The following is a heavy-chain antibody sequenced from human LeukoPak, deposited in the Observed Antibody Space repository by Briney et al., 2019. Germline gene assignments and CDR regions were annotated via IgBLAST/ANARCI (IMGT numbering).Heavy chain of an antibody. V-gene: IGHV3-9*01. D-gene: IGHD1-26*01. Sequence: GGSLRLSCAASGFTFDDYAMHWVRQAPGKGLEWVSGISWNSGSIGYADSVKGRFTVSRDNAKNSLYLQMNSLRAEDTAVYYCARDSGRDALDIWGQGTMVTVSS. CDR1: GFTFDDYA. CDR2: ISWNSGSI. CDR3: ARDSGRDALDI. J-gene: IGHJ3*02.